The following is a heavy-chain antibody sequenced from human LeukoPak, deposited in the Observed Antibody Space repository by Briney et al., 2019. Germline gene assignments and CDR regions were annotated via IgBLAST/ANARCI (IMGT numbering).Heavy chain of an antibody. CDR1: GFTVSSNY. J-gene: IGHJ4*02. V-gene: IGHV3-53*01. CDR2: IYGGGTT. CDR3: AREHSGGGNYYDSSGYYRSFDY. D-gene: IGHD3-22*01. Sequence: GGSLRLSCAASGFTVSSNYMSWVRQAPRKGLEWVSVIYGGGTTYYADSVKGRFTISRDNAKNSLYLQMSSLRVEDTAVYYCAREHSGGGNYYDSSGYYRSFDYWGQGTPVTVSS.